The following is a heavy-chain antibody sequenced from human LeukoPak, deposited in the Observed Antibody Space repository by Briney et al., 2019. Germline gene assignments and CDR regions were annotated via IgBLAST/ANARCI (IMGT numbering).Heavy chain of an antibody. V-gene: IGHV3-74*01. CDR2: IDKTGGST. D-gene: IGHD3-10*01. CDR1: GFTFSGYW. Sequence: LAGGSLRLSCAASGFTFSGYWMHWVRQAPGKGLVWVSRIDKTGGSTSYADSVKGRFTISRDNAKNTLFLQMNSLRAEDTAVYYCARDLYGSGSIPDYWGQGTLVTVSS. J-gene: IGHJ4*02. CDR3: ARDLYGSGSIPDY.